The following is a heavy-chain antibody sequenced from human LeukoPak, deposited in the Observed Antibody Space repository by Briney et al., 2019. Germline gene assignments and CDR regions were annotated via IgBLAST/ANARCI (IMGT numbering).Heavy chain of an antibody. CDR1: GSTFTTYS. D-gene: IGHD6-6*01. CDR3: TRDYSSSSGRAFDI. Sequence: GGSLRLSCAASGSTFTTYSMNWVRQAPGKGLEWVSYITTTSSTMYYADSVKGRFTISRDNAKNSLYLQMNSLRAEDTAVYYCTRDYSSSSGRAFDIWGQGTMVTVSS. J-gene: IGHJ3*02. CDR2: ITTTSSTM. V-gene: IGHV3-48*01.